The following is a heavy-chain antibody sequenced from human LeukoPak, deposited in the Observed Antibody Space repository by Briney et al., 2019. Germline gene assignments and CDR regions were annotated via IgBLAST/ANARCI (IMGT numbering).Heavy chain of an antibody. CDR2: INPNTGGT. D-gene: IGHD2-2*01. Sequence: GSVKVSCKASGYTFTGYYIHWVRQAPGQGLEWMGRINPNTGGTDYAQKFQGRVTMTRDTSISTAYMKLSRLTSDDTAVYYCVRDRGGYCSRANCRAAWFDPWGQGTLVTVSS. J-gene: IGHJ5*02. CDR1: GYTFTGYY. CDR3: VRDRGGYCSRANCRAAWFDP. V-gene: IGHV1-2*06.